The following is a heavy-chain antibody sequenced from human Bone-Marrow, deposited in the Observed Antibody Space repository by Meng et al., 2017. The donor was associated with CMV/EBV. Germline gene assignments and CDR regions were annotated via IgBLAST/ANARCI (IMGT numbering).Heavy chain of an antibody. V-gene: IGHV3-48*03. CDR3: VQTLY. CDR2: ITSSGRTI. D-gene: IGHD3-16*01. J-gene: IGHJ1*01. Sequence: GESLKISCAASGFTFSSYEMNWVRQAPGKGLEWLSYITSSGRTIYYADSVKGRFTISRDNAKNSLHLQMNNLRAEDTAIYYCVQTLYWGQGTLVTVSS. CDR1: GFTFSSYE.